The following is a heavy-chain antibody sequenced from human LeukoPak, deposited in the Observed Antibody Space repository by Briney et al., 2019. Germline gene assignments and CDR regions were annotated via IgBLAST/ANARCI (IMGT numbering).Heavy chain of an antibody. Sequence: GGSLRLSCAASGFTFSSYSMNWVRQAPGKGLEWVSSISSSSSYIYYADSVKGRFTISRDNAKNSLYLQMNSLRAEDTAVYYCAKYSNSAIDPWGQGTLVTVSS. D-gene: IGHD4-11*01. CDR2: ISSSSSYI. V-gene: IGHV3-21*01. J-gene: IGHJ5*02. CDR3: AKYSNSAIDP. CDR1: GFTFSSYS.